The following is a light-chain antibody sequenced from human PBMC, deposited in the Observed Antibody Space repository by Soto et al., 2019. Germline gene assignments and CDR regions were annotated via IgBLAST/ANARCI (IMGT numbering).Light chain of an antibody. Sequence: NVLTQSPATLSLSPWEGATLSCRASQSINTYLAWYQQKPGQAPRLLIYDASKRATGIPARFSGSGSGTNFTLTISSLEPEDFAVYYCQQRRSWQVTFGQGTRLEIK. V-gene: IGKV3D-11*02. CDR2: DAS. CDR3: QQRRSWQVT. CDR1: QSINTY. J-gene: IGKJ5*01.